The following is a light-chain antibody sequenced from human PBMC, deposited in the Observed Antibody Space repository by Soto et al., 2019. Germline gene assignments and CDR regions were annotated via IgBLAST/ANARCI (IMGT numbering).Light chain of an antibody. CDR2: GAS. J-gene: IGKJ3*01. CDR1: QSVSSSY. Sequence: EIVLTQSPGTLSLSPGERATLSCRASQSVSSSYLAWYQQKPGQAPRLLIYGASSRATGIPDRYSGRGSGTDFTFTISRLEPEDFAVYYCQQYGSSRGTFGPGTKVDIK. CDR3: QQYGSSRGT. V-gene: IGKV3-20*01.